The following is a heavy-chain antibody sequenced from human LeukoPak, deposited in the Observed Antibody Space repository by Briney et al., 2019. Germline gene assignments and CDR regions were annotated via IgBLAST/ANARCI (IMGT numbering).Heavy chain of an antibody. CDR2: INHSGST. CDR1: GFTFSSYE. D-gene: IGHD2-15*01. V-gene: IGHV4-34*01. CDR3: ARRSDTVVVVAANFPFDY. Sequence: GSLRLSCAASGFTFSSYEMNWIRQPPGKGLEWIGEINHSGSTNYNPSLKSRVTISVDTSKNQFSLKLSSVTAADTAVYYCARRSDTVVVVAANFPFDYWGQGTLVTVSS. J-gene: IGHJ4*02.